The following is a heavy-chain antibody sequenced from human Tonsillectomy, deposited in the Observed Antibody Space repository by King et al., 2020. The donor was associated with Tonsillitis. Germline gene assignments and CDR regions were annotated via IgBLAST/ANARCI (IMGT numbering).Heavy chain of an antibody. CDR2: IKRNADGGTT. CDR1: NFTFSNAW. Sequence: VQLVQSGGGLVKPGGSLRLSCAASNFTFSNAWMNWVRQAPGKGLEWVGRIKRNADGGTTDYAAPVKGRFTISRDDSKNTLYLQMNSLKTEDTAVYYCGATVTTVLDYWGQGTLVTVSS. V-gene: IGHV3-15*07. D-gene: IGHD4-11*01. CDR3: GATVTTVLDY. J-gene: IGHJ4*02.